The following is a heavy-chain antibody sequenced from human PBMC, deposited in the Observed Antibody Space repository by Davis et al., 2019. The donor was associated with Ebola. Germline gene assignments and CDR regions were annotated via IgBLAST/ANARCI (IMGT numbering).Heavy chain of an antibody. Sequence: SETLSLTCTVSGGSVSTTNYLWSWIRQPPGKGLEWIGHIHYSGTTIYNPSLKSRVTISVDTSKNQFSLKLSSVTAADTAEYYCARQAYYGMDVWGQGTTVTVSS. CDR2: IHYSGTT. V-gene: IGHV4-61*01. CDR1: GGSVSTTNYL. J-gene: IGHJ6*02. CDR3: ARQAYYGMDV.